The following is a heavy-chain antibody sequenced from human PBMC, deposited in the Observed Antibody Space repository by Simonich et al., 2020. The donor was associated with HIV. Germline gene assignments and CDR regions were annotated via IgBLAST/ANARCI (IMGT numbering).Heavy chain of an antibody. Sequence: QVQLQQWGAGLLKSSETLSLTCAIYGGYFRTSYWNWIRQPPGKGLEWIGEIDHSGSTNYNPSLKSRVTISVDTSKNQFSLKLTSVTAADTAVYYCARQSGYVDAFDTWGQGTMVTVSS. CDR2: IDHSGST. CDR3: ARQSGYVDAFDT. J-gene: IGHJ3*02. CDR1: GGYFRTSY. V-gene: IGHV4-34*02. D-gene: IGHD5-12*01.